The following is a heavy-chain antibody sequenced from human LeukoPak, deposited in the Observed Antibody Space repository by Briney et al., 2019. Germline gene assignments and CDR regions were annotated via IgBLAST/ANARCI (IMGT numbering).Heavy chain of an antibody. Sequence: PGGSLRLSCAASGFTFRTHLMHWVRQAPGKGLEWVAVIRFDVSNRFYANSVKGRFTISRDNSKSVLYLQMDSLRVEDTAVYYCAKRGSGYDYGSLDYWGQGSLVTVSS. CDR1: GFTFRTHL. CDR2: IRFDVSNR. J-gene: IGHJ4*02. D-gene: IGHD5-12*01. V-gene: IGHV3-30*02. CDR3: AKRGSGYDYGSLDY.